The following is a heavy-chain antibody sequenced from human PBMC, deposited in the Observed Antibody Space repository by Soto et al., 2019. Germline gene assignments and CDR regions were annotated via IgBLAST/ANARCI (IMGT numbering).Heavy chain of an antibody. CDR2: ISWNSGSI. V-gene: IGHV3-9*01. D-gene: IGHD3-16*01. CDR3: ARFGIHYYYYGMDV. CDR1: GFTFDDYA. J-gene: IGHJ6*02. Sequence: GGSLGLSCSASGFTFDDYAMHWVRQAPGKGLEWVSGISWNSGSIGYADSVKGRFTISRDNAKNSLYLQMNSLRAEDTALYYCARFGIHYYYYGMDVWGQGTTVTVSS.